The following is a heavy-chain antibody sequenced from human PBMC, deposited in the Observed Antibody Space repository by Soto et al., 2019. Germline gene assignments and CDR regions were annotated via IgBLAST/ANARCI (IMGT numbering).Heavy chain of an antibody. CDR3: ARDWLLRGSSGWDPVHYWYFDL. CDR2: INAGNGNT. J-gene: IGHJ2*01. CDR1: GYTFTSYA. D-gene: IGHD6-19*01. V-gene: IGHV1-3*01. Sequence: GASVKVSCKASGYTFTSYAMHWVRQAPGQRLEWMGWINAGNGNTKYSQKFQGRVTITRDTSASTAYMELSSLRSEDTAVYYCARDWLLRGSSGWDPVHYWYFDLWGRGTLVTVSS.